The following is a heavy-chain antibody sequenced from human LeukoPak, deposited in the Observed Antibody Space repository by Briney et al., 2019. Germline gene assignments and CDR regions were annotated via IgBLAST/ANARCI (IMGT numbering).Heavy chain of an antibody. V-gene: IGHV3-7*01. D-gene: IGHD3-10*01. J-gene: IGHJ4*02. CDR1: GFTFSNSW. CDR2: IKQDGSEK. CDR3: ARGALTMVRGVIIYFDY. Sequence: GGSLRLSCSASGFTFSNSWMSWVRQAPGKGLEWVANIKQDGSEKYYVDSVKGRFTISRDNAKNSLYLQMNSLRAEDTAVYYCARGALTMVRGVIIYFDYWGQGTLVTVSS.